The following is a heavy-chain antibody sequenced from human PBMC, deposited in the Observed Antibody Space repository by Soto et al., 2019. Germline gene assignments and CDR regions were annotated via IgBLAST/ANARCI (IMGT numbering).Heavy chain of an antibody. V-gene: IGHV4-31*03. CDR1: GDSISSGGYY. CDR2: IYYSGSA. Sequence: QVQLQESGPGLVKPSQTLSLTCTVSGDSISSGGYYWSWIRQHPGKGLEWLGYIYYSGSAYYNPSLKTRVTMSGDTSKNQFSLKLSSVTAADTAVYYCARDRSGRLNWGQRTLVTVSS. CDR3: ARDRSGRLN. D-gene: IGHD1-26*01. J-gene: IGHJ4*02.